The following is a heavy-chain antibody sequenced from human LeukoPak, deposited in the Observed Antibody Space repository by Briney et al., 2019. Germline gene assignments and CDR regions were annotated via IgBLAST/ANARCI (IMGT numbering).Heavy chain of an antibody. V-gene: IGHV1-8*01. D-gene: IGHD1-26*01. J-gene: IGHJ3*02. CDR3: ARVRGRGAFDI. Sequence: ASVKGSCKASGDTFTSYDINWGRQATGQGLEWMGWVNPNSGNTGYEQKFQGRVTVTRNTSIRTAYMELSSLRSEDTAVYYCARVRGRGAFDIWGQGTMVTVSS. CDR2: VNPNSGNT. CDR1: GDTFTSYD.